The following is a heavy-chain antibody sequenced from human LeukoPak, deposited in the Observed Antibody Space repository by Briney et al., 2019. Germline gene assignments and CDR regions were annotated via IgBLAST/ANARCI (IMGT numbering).Heavy chain of an antibody. D-gene: IGHD3-22*01. CDR1: GYTFTGYY. CDR3: ARENYYDSSGYSLDY. J-gene: IGHJ4*02. V-gene: IGHV1-2*02. Sequence: GASVKVSCKASGYTFTGYYMLWVRQAPGQGLEWMGWINPNSGGTNYAQKFQGRVTMTRDTSISTAYMELSRLRSDDTAVYCCARENYYDSSGYSLDYWGQGTLVTVSS. CDR2: INPNSGGT.